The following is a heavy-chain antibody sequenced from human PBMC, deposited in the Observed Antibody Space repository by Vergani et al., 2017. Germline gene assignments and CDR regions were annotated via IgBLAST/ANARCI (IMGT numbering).Heavy chain of an antibody. CDR3: ARETRDTPSSLDY. CDR1: GFTFSSYS. V-gene: IGHV3-33*08. D-gene: IGHD5-24*01. J-gene: IGHJ4*02. Sequence: QVHLVESGGGVVQPGGSLRLSCAASGFTFSSYSMNWVRQAPGRGLEWVSMTWYEGNNNYYADSVKGRFTISKDISKNTLYLQMNSRRGDDTAVYYCARETRDTPSSLDYWGQGTLVTVSS. CDR2: TWYEGNNN.